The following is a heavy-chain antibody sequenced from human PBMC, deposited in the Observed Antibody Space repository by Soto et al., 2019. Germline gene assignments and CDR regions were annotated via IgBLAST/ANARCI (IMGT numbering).Heavy chain of an antibody. CDR2: ISYDGSNK. CDR1: GFTFSGYA. Sequence: XGSLRLSCAAAGFTFSGYAMHWVRQAPGKGLDWVAVISYDGSNKYYADSVKGRFTISRDNSKNTLYLQMNSLRAEDTAVYYCARGFSIFGVVKTVGYYYNAMDAWGQGTTVTVSS. CDR3: ARGFSIFGVVKTVGYYYNAMDA. J-gene: IGHJ6*02. V-gene: IGHV3-30-3*01. D-gene: IGHD3-3*01.